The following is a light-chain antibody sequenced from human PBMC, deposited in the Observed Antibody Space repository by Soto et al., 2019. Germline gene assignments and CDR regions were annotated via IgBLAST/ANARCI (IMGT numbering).Light chain of an antibody. CDR1: QSISGE. CDR3: QQRRNWPLT. V-gene: IGKV3-11*01. CDR2: DTS. Sequence: VVLTQSPATLSLSPGERATLSCRTSQSISGELARYQQKPGQPPRLIIFDTSNRATGIPARFSGSGSGTDFTLTISSLEPEDFGVYYCQQRRNWPLTFGGGTKVEIK. J-gene: IGKJ4*01.